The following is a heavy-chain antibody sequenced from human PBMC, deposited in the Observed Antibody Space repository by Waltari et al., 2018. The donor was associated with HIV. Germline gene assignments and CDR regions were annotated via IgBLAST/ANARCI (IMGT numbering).Heavy chain of an antibody. CDR2: MNPKSGNT. J-gene: IGHJ4*01. CDR3: ARSSGWSYSDY. CDR1: GYPFSNYD. Sequence: QVQLVQSGTEVKRPGASVKVSCKASGYPFSNYDINWVRQAPGQGLEWMGWMNPKSGNTGFAQKLKGRVTLTRNTSISTAYMELRSLRSEDTAVYFCARSSGWSYSDYWGRGTLVTVPS. V-gene: IGHV1-8*01. D-gene: IGHD2-15*01.